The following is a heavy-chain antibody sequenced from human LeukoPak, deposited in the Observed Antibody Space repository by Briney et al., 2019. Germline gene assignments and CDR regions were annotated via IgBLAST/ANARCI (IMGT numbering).Heavy chain of an antibody. D-gene: IGHD6-13*01. V-gene: IGHV4-59*01. CDR3: ARELAATFDY. CDR1: GGSISSYY. Sequence: SETLSLTCTVSGGSISSYYWSWIRQPPGKGLEWIGYIYYSGSTNYNPSLKSRVTISVDTSKNQFSLKLSSVTAADTAVYYCARELAATFDYWGQGTLVTVSS. CDR2: IYYSGST. J-gene: IGHJ4*02.